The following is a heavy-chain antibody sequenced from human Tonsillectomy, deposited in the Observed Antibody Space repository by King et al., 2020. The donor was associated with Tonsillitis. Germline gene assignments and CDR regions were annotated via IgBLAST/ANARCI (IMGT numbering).Heavy chain of an antibody. D-gene: IGHD1-26*01. CDR1: GGSISSSDHY. CDR2: MDYSGTI. V-gene: IGHV4-39*01. Sequence: LQLQESGPGVVKPSETLSLTCTVSGGSISSSDHYWAYRAWIRQPPGKGLQWIWYMDYSGTIFYNPSLKSRITISGGTSENRFSLKLSSVTAADTAVYFCARYVSGSFDYWGQGALVTVSS. CDR3: ARYVSGSFDY. J-gene: IGHJ4*02.